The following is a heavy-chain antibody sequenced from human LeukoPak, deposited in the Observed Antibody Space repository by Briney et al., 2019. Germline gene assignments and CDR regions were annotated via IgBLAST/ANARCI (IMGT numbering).Heavy chain of an antibody. CDR1: GYTFTSYD. CDR2: MNPNSGNT. D-gene: IGHD3-10*01. J-gene: IGHJ4*02. Sequence: ASVKVSCKASGYTFTSYDINWARQATGQGLEWMGWMNPNSGNTGYAQTFQGRVTMTRNTSISTAYMELSSLRSEDTAVYYCARGSYYYGSGSYYNVVYWGQGTLVTVSS. V-gene: IGHV1-8*01. CDR3: ARGSYYYGSGSYYNVVY.